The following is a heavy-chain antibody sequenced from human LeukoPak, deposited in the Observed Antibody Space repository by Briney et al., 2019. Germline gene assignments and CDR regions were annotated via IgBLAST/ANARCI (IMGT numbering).Heavy chain of an antibody. V-gene: IGHV3-7*01. Sequence: GGSLRLSCAASGFTFSSYWMSWVRQAPGKGLEWVANIKHDGSEKYYVDSVKGRFTISRDNAKNSLYLQMNSLRAEDTAVYYCARSGDGYYYGSGSYLYFDYWGQGTLVTVSS. D-gene: IGHD3-10*01. CDR3: ARSGDGYYYGSGSYLYFDY. J-gene: IGHJ4*02. CDR1: GFTFSSYW. CDR2: IKHDGSEK.